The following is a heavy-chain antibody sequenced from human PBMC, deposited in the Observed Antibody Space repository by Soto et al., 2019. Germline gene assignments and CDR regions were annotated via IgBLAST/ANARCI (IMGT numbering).Heavy chain of an antibody. V-gene: IGHV1-3*01. Sequence: ASVKVSCKASGYTFTSYGINWVRQAPGRGLEWMGWINPGNGNTKYSQQFQGRVIIDRDTSASTAYMELSSLRSEDTAVYYCARDNYVDIVATIPDYYYYGMDVWGQGTTVTVSS. J-gene: IGHJ6*02. CDR3: ARDNYVDIVATIPDYYYYGMDV. D-gene: IGHD5-12*01. CDR2: INPGNGNT. CDR1: GYTFTSYG.